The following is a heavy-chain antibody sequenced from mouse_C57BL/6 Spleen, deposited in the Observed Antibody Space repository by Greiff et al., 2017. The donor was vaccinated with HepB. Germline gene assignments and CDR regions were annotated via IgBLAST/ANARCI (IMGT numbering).Heavy chain of an antibody. J-gene: IGHJ2*01. V-gene: IGHV3-6*01. CDR1: GYSITSGYY. CDR2: ISYDGSN. CDR3: AHRLRSYYFDY. D-gene: IGHD1-1*01. Sequence: DVQLQESGPGLVKPSQSLSLTCSVTGYSITSGYYWNWIRQFPGNKLEWMGYISYDGSNNYNPSLKNRISITRDTSKNQFFLKLNSVTTEDTATYYCAHRLRSYYFDYWGQGTTLTVSS.